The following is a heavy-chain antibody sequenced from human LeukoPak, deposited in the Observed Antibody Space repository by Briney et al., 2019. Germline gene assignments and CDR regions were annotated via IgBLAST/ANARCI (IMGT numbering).Heavy chain of an antibody. V-gene: IGHV3-21*01. D-gene: IGHD3-22*01. J-gene: IGHJ4*02. CDR1: GFTFSSYS. CDR2: ISSSSSYI. CDR3: ARDPEARGLDYYDSSGYRPY. Sequence: PGGSLRLSCAASGFTFSSYSMNWVRQAPGKGLEWVSSISSSSSYIYYADSVKGRFTISRDNAMNSLYLQMNSLRAEDTAVYYCARDPEARGLDYYDSSGYRPYWGQGTLVTVSS.